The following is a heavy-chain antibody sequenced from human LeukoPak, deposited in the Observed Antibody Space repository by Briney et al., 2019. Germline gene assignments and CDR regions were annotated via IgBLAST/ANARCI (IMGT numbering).Heavy chain of an antibody. CDR3: ARMDSSGYSNWFDP. D-gene: IGHD3-22*01. CDR1: GYTFTSYG. Sequence: ASVKVSCKASGYTFTSYGISWVRQAPGQGLEWMGWINPNSGGTNYAQKFQGWVTMTRDTSISTAYMELSRLRSDDTAVYYCARMDSSGYSNWFDPWGQGTLVTVSS. J-gene: IGHJ5*02. CDR2: INPNSGGT. V-gene: IGHV1-2*04.